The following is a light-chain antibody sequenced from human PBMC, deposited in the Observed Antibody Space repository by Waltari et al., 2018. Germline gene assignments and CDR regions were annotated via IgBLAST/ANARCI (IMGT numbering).Light chain of an antibody. CDR1: ETVYGN. J-gene: IGKJ1*01. Sequence: VMTPSPAPLSVSPGERVTLSCRARETVYGNLAWYQHRPVQAPRLLMYGVYSRVTGVPGRFSGGGFGTGFTLTISSVQSEDFAVYCCQQYDQWPGTFGQGTKVEIK. V-gene: IGKV3-15*01. CDR3: QQYDQWPGT. CDR2: GVY.